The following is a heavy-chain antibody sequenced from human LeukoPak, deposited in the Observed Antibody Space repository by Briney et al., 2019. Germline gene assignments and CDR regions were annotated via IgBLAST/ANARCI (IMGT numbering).Heavy chain of an antibody. J-gene: IGHJ6*02. CDR2: ISGSGGST. D-gene: IGHD3-16*01. CDR3: AKGHGVTPASTFYYYYYGMDV. V-gene: IGHV3-23*01. Sequence: GGSLRLSCAASGFTFSSYAMSWVRQAPGKGLEWVSAISGSGGSTYYADSVKGRFTISRDNSKNTLYLQMNSLRAEDTAVYYCAKGHGVTPASTFYYYYYGMDVWGQGTTVTVSS. CDR1: GFTFSSYA.